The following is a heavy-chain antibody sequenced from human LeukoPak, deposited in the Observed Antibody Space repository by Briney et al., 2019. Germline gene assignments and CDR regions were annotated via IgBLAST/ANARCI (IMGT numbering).Heavy chain of an antibody. V-gene: IGHV3-30-3*01. CDR2: ISYDGSNK. D-gene: IGHD2-2*01. CDR1: GFTFSSYA. J-gene: IGHJ1*01. CDR3: ARDPAAYGYFQH. Sequence: GGSLRLSCAASGFTFSSYAMHWVRQAPGKGLEWVAVISYDGSNKYYADSVKGRFTISRDNSKNTLYLQMNSLRAEDTAVYYCARDPAAYGYFQHWGQGTLVTVSS.